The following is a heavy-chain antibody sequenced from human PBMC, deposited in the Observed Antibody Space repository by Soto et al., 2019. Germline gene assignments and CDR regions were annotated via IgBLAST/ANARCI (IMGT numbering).Heavy chain of an antibody. Sequence: GGPLRLSCAASGFTFSSYGMHWVRQAPGKGLEWVAVISYDGSNKYYADSVKGRFTISRDNSKNTLYLQMNSLRAEDTAVYYCAKDRRQQLVDYWGQGTLVTVSS. J-gene: IGHJ4*02. CDR2: ISYDGSNK. D-gene: IGHD6-13*01. CDR3: AKDRRQQLVDY. V-gene: IGHV3-30*18. CDR1: GFTFSSYG.